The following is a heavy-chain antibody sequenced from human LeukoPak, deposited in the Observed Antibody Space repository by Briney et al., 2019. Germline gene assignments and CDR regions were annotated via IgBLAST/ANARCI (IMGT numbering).Heavy chain of an antibody. CDR2: INLNSGGA. V-gene: IGHV1-2*02. Sequence: ASVQVSCKASGYTFTGYYMHWVRQAPGQGLEWMGWINLNSGGANYAQKFQGGVTMTRDTSISTAYMELSRLTSDDTALYYCARTYTAVHYFDYWGQGTLVTVSS. CDR1: GYTFTGYY. CDR3: ARTYTAVHYFDY. D-gene: IGHD2-21*02. J-gene: IGHJ4*02.